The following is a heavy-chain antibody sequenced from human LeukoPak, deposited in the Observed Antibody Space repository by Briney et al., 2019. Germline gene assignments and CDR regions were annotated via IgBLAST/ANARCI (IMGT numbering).Heavy chain of an antibody. Sequence: KPGGSLRLSCVASGFTFSGYTMNGVRQAPGKGLEWVSSITSSSTYIYYADSVRGRFTISRDNAKNSLYLQMNSLRAEDTAVYYCARDSVRHLDYWGQGTLVTVSS. CDR2: ITSSSTYI. CDR3: ARDSVRHLDY. D-gene: IGHD5/OR15-5a*01. CDR1: GFTFSGYT. V-gene: IGHV3-21*01. J-gene: IGHJ4*02.